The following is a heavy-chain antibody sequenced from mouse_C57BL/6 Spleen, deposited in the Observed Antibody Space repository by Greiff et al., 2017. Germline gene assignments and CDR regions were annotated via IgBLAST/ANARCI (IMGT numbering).Heavy chain of an antibody. CDR1: GYTFTSYG. V-gene: IGHV1-81*01. CDR2: IYPRSGNT. Sequence: QVQLKESGAELARPGASVKLSCKASGYTFTSYGISWVKQRTGQGLEWIGEIYPRSGNTYYNEKFKGKATLTADKSSSTAYMELRSLTSEDSAVYFCARGDYYGSSYTGAMDYWGQGTSVTVSS. CDR3: ARGDYYGSSYTGAMDY. D-gene: IGHD1-1*01. J-gene: IGHJ4*01.